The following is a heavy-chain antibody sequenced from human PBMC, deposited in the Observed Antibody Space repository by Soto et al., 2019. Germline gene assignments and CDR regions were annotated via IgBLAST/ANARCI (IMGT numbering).Heavy chain of an antibody. Sequence: QVQLVQSGAEVRKPGSSVKVSCKASGGTFSRHAISWVRQAPGQGLEWMGGIIPIFGTANYAQKFQGRVTITADKSTSTAYMELSSLRSEDTAVYYCARAEMATTDYYYYGMDVWGQGTTVTVSS. V-gene: IGHV1-69*06. J-gene: IGHJ6*02. CDR1: GGTFSRHA. CDR3: ARAEMATTDYYYYGMDV. CDR2: IIPIFGTA. D-gene: IGHD5-12*01.